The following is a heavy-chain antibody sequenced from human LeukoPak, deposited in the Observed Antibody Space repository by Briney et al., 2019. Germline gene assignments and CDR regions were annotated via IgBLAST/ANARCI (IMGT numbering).Heavy chain of an antibody. D-gene: IGHD3-22*01. CDR3: ARGTLSYYDSSGYLS. Sequence: GGSLRLSCAASGFTLSDYYMSWIRQVPGKGLEWVSYISSSGSTIYYADSVKGRFTISRDNAKNSLYLQMNSLRAEDTAVYYCARGTLSYYDSSGYLSWGQGTLVTVSS. CDR1: GFTLSDYY. CDR2: ISSSGSTI. V-gene: IGHV3-11*04. J-gene: IGHJ4*02.